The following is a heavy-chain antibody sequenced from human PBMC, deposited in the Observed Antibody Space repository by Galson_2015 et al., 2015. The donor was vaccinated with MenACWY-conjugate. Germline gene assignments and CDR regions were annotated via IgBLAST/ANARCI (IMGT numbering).Heavy chain of an antibody. CDR3: ARLGGNYRTSSQFDY. CDR1: GFTFSTYW. D-gene: IGHD1-26*01. CDR2: INSDGRSP. J-gene: IGHJ4*02. Sequence: SLRLSCAASGFTFSTYWMHWVRQAPGKGLVWVSRINSDGRSPSYADSVKGRFTISRDNAKNTLYLQMNSLRAQDTAVYYCARLGGNYRTSSQFDYWGQGPLVTVSS. V-gene: IGHV3-74*01.